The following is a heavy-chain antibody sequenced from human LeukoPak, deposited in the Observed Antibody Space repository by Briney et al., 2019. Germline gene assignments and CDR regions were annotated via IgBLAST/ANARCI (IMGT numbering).Heavy chain of an antibody. D-gene: IGHD2-2*01. CDR1: GFTFSSYE. V-gene: IGHV3-48*03. J-gene: IGHJ6*03. CDR2: ISSSGSTI. CDR3: ARVVVVPAAIGPHYYYYYYMDV. Sequence: RGSLGLSCAASGFTFSSYEMNWVRQAPGKGLEWVSYISSSGSTIYYADSVKGRFTISRDNAKNSLYLQMNSLRAEDTAVYYCARVVVVPAAIGPHYYYYYYMDVWGKGTTVTVSS.